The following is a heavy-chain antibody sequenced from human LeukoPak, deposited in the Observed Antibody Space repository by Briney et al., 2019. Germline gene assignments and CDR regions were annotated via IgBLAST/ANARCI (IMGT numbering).Heavy chain of an antibody. CDR3: ARPHPRYSGSSDAFDI. J-gene: IGHJ3*02. D-gene: IGHD1-26*01. CDR2: IIPIFGTA. V-gene: IGHV1-69*13. CDR1: GGTFSSYA. Sequence: ASVKVSCKASGGTFSSYAISWVRQAPGQGLEWMGGIIPIFGTANYAQKFRGRVTITADESTSTAYMELSSLRSEDTAVYYCARPHPRYSGSSDAFDIWGQGTMVTVSS.